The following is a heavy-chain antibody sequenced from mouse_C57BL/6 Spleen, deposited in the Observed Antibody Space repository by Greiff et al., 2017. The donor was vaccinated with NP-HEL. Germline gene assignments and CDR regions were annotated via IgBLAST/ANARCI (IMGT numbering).Heavy chain of an antibody. CDR1: GYSFTDYN. J-gene: IGHJ1*03. V-gene: IGHV1-39*01. CDR2: INPNYGTT. CDR3: ARGGHYYGSSYEGYFDV. D-gene: IGHD1-1*01. Sequence: VQLQQSGPELVKPGASVKISCKASGYSFTDYNMNWVKQSNGKSLEWIGVINPNYGTTSYNQKFKGKATLTVDQSSSTAYMQLNSLTSEDAAVYYCARGGHYYGSSYEGYFDVWGTGTTVTVSS.